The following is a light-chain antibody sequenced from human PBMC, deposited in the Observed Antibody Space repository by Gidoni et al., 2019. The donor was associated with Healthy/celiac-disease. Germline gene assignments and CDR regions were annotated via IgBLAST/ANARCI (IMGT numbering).Light chain of an antibody. V-gene: IGLV2-14*01. Sequence: QSALPQPASVSGSPGPSITISCTGTSSDVGGYNYVSWYQQHPGKAPKLMIYEVSNRPSGVPDRFSGSKSGNTASLTISGLQAEDEADYYCSSYTSSSTLVVFGGGTKLTVL. J-gene: IGLJ2*01. CDR1: SSDVGGYNY. CDR2: EVS. CDR3: SSYTSSSTLVV.